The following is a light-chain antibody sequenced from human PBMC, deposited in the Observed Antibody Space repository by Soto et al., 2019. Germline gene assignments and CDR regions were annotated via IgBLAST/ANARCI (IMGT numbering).Light chain of an antibody. CDR3: QQSYSTPPGFT. Sequence: DIQMTHSPSSLSASVGDRVTITCRASQSISRYLNWYQQKPGKAPELLIYAASSLQSGVPSRFSGSGSGTDFTLTISSLQPEDFATYYCQQSYSTPPGFTFGPGTKVDI. V-gene: IGKV1-39*01. CDR1: QSISRY. CDR2: AAS. J-gene: IGKJ3*01.